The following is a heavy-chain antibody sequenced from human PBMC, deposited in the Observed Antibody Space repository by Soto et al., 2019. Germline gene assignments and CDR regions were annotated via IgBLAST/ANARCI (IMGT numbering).Heavy chain of an antibody. V-gene: IGHV3-23*01. CDR3: AKDTAHSYGRGWFDY. Sequence: GGSLRLSCAASGFTFSSYAMSWVRQAPGKGLEWVSAISGSGGSTYYADSVKGRFTISRDNSKNTLYLQMNSLRAEDTAVYYCAKDTAHSYGRGWFDYWGQGTLVTVSS. CDR1: GFTFSSYA. D-gene: IGHD5-18*01. CDR2: ISGSGGST. J-gene: IGHJ4*02.